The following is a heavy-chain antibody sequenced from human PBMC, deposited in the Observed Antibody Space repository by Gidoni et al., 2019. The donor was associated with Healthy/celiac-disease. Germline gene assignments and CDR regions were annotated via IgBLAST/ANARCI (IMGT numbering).Heavy chain of an antibody. CDR2: INAGNGNP. J-gene: IGHJ2*01. V-gene: IGHV1-3*01. CDR3: ARLMDVHWYFDL. Sequence: QVQLVQSGAAVKKPGASVKVSCKASGYTFTTYAMHWVRQAPGQRLEWMGWINAGNGNPKYSQKFQGRVTITRYTSESTAYMELSSPRSEDTAAYYCARLMDVHWYFDLWDRGTLVTVSS. D-gene: IGHD2-8*01. CDR1: GYTFTTYA.